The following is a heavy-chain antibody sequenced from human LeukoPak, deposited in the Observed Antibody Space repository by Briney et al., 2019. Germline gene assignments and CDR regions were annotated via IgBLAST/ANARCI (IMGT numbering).Heavy chain of an antibody. CDR1: GFTFSSYA. CDR3: ARSAVVVVASDY. Sequence: GGSLRLSCAASGFTFSSYAMHWVRQAPGKGLEWVAVISYDGSNKYYADSVKGRFTISRDNSKNTLYLQMNSLGAEDTAVYYCARSAVVVVASDYWGQGTLVTVSS. J-gene: IGHJ4*02. CDR2: ISYDGSNK. D-gene: IGHD2-15*01. V-gene: IGHV3-30-3*01.